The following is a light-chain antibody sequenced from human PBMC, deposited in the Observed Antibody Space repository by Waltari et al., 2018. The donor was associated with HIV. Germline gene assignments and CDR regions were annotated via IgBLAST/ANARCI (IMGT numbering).Light chain of an antibody. Sequence: QSALTQPAAVSGSPGQSITISCTASNTDAGSRNYVSWHQRHPDKVPKLLIYDVSSRPSGISTRFSGSRSGYTAYLTISGLRAEDEATYYCSSYTAGSTPHVVFGGGTKLTVL. V-gene: IGLV2-14*03. CDR2: DVS. CDR1: NTDAGSRNY. J-gene: IGLJ2*01. CDR3: SSYTAGSTPHVV.